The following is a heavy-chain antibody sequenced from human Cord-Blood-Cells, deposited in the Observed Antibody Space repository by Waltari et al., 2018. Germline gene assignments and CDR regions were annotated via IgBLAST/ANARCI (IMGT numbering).Heavy chain of an antibody. Sequence: QLQLQESGPGLVKPSETLSLTCTVPGGSISSSSYYWGWIRQPPGKGLEWIGSIYYSGSTYYNPSLKSRVTISVDTSKNQFSLKLSSVTAADTAVYYCGTSGSAGYWGQGTLVTVSS. CDR3: GTSGSAGY. V-gene: IGHV4-39*01. J-gene: IGHJ4*02. CDR2: IYYSGST. D-gene: IGHD1-26*01. CDR1: GGSISSSSYY.